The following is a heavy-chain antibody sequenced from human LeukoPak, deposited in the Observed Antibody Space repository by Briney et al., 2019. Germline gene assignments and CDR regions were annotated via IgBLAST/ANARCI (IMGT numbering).Heavy chain of an antibody. D-gene: IGHD3-22*01. CDR2: ISSSSSTI. J-gene: IGHJ4*02. V-gene: IGHV3-48*01. CDR3: ARGSTYYDSSGQVPFDY. CDR1: GFTFSTYS. Sequence: GGSLRLSCAASGFTFSTYSMNWVRQAPGKGLEWVSYISSSSSTIYYADSVKGRFTISRGNAKNSLYLQMNSLRAEDTAVYYCARGSTYYDSSGQVPFDYWGQGTLVTVSS.